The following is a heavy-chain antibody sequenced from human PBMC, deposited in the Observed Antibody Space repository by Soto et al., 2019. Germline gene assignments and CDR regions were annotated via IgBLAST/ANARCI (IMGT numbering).Heavy chain of an antibody. V-gene: IGHV2-5*01. CDR3: PPGPMVFDY. CDR2: IYWNDDK. J-gene: IGHJ4*02. Sequence: SGPTLVNPTPALTLSCTFSGCSLSTSGVGVGWIRQPPGKALEWLALIYWNDDKRYSPSLKSRLTSTKDTSKNQVVLTMTNMDPGDTATYFCPPGPMVFDYWGQGTLVTVSS. CDR1: GCSLSTSGVG. D-gene: IGHD3-10*01.